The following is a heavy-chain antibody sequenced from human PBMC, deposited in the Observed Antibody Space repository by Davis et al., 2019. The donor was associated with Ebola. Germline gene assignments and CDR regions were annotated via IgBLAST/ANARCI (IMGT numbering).Heavy chain of an antibody. J-gene: IGHJ5*02. CDR1: GFTFSDYY. D-gene: IGHD3-22*01. CDR2: ISSSGSTI. V-gene: IGHV3-11*01. Sequence: GESLKISCAASGFTFSDYYMSWIRQAPGKGLEWVSYISSSGSTIYYADTVKGRFTISRDNAKNSLYLQMNSLRAEDTAVYYCARAVIRYYDSSGPTFDPWGQGTLVTVSS. CDR3: ARAVIRYYDSSGPTFDP.